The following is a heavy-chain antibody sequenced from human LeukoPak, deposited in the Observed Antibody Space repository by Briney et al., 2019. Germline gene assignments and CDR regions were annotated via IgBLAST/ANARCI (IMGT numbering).Heavy chain of an antibody. Sequence: SETLPLTCVVSGGSFSGYYWGWIRQPPGRGLEWIGYVYYSGSTNYNPPFKSRITISVDTSRNQFSLQLSSVTAADTAVYYCARIHRYCSGGACYVLDNWGQGTLVAVSS. J-gene: IGHJ4*02. CDR3: ARIHRYCSGGACYVLDN. D-gene: IGHD2-15*01. CDR2: VYYSGST. CDR1: GGSFSGYY. V-gene: IGHV4-59*01.